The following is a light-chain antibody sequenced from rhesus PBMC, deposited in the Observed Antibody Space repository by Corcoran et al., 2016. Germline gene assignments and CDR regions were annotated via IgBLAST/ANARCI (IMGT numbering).Light chain of an antibody. J-gene: IGKJ3*01. CDR1: QSVSRY. Sequence: EIVMTQSPATLSLSPGERATLSCRASQSVSRYVVWYQQKPEQAPRLLLYGASSRATGIPDRFSGSGSGTDFTLSISSLEPEDFAVYYCQQYSTWPFTFGPGTKLDIK. V-gene: IGKV3S9*01. CDR2: GAS. CDR3: QQYSTWPFT.